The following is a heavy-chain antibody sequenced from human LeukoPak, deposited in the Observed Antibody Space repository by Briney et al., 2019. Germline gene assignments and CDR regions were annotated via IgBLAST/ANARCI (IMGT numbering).Heavy chain of an antibody. Sequence: KTSETLSLTCTVSGGSISSSSYYWGWVRQPPGKGLEWIGSFYYSGGTYYNPSLKSRVTISVDRSKNQFSLQLSSVTAADTAIYYCARRPPALGAFDIWGHGTMVTVSS. CDR2: FYYSGGT. CDR1: GGSISSSSYY. J-gene: IGHJ3*02. V-gene: IGHV4-39*01. CDR3: ARRPPALGAFDI.